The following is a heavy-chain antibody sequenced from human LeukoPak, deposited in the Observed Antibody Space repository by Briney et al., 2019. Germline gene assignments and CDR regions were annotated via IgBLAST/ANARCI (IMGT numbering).Heavy chain of an antibody. J-gene: IGHJ4*02. CDR2: IFHTGST. V-gene: IGHV4-59*02. CDR1: GASVSSHY. D-gene: IGHD6-6*01. CDR3: AKEGGPARPGLDS. Sequence: SETLSLTCTVSGASVSSHYWTWMRQDPGTGLEWIGNIFHTGSTSYNPALESRVTISLDTSNNQFSLKLTSVTAADTAVYYCAKEGGPARPGLDSWGQGTLVTVSS.